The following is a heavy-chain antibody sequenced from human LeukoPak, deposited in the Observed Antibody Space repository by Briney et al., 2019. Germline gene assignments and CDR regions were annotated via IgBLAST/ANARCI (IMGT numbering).Heavy chain of an antibody. Sequence: GGSLTLPCAASGFTVSSKYMSWVRQAPGKGLEWVSVIYSGGSTYYADSVKGRFTISRGDSKNTVYLQMNSLRAEDTAVYYCARESSGWLQLFDYWGQGTLVTVSS. CDR3: ARESSGWLQLFDY. J-gene: IGHJ4*02. CDR1: GFTVSSKY. CDR2: IYSGGST. D-gene: IGHD5-24*01. V-gene: IGHV3-66*01.